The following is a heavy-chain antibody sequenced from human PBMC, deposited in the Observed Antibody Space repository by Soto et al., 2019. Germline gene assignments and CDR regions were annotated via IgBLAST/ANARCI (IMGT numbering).Heavy chain of an antibody. V-gene: IGHV1-3*01. CDR2: INAGNGNT. CDR1: GYTFTSYA. J-gene: IGHJ6*02. D-gene: IGHD4-17*01. Sequence: QVQLVQSGAEVKKPGASVKVSCKASGYTFTSYAMHWVRQAPGQRLEWMGWINAGNGNTKYSRKFQGRVTITRDTSASTADMELSSLRSEDTAVYYCARDPDYGQTGVWYYYYGMDVWGQGTTVTVSS. CDR3: ARDPDYGQTGVWYYYYGMDV.